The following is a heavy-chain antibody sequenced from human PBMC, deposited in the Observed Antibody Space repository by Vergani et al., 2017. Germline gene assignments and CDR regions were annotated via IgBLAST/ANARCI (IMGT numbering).Heavy chain of an antibody. J-gene: IGHJ6*02. CDR2: IIPLFGTA. V-gene: IGHV1-69*01. CDR3: AGDYGSGSYRPGVDYYYGMYG. CDR1: GGTFSSYA. D-gene: IGHD3-10*01. Sequence: QVQLVQSGAEVKKPGSSVKVSCKASGGTFSSYAISGVRQAPGQGLEWMGGIIPLFGTANYAQKFQGRVTITADESTSAAYMLLGSLRSEDTAVCYCAGDYGSGSYRPGVDYYYGMYGWGQGTTVTVS.